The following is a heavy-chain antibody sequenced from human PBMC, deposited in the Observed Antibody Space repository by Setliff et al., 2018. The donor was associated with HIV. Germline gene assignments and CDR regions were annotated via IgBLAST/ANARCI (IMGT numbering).Heavy chain of an antibody. J-gene: IGHJ4*02. CDR1: GYTFTTYG. V-gene: IGHV1-69*10. D-gene: IGHD1-26*01. Sequence: SVKVSCKPSGYTFTTYGLSWVRQAPGQGLEWMGWIIPVLGLSYYAQNFQGRVTITADESTSTAYMELSSLRSEDTAVYYCASYSGSYYFILHYWGQGTLVTVSS. CDR2: IIPVLGLS. CDR3: ASYSGSYYFILHY.